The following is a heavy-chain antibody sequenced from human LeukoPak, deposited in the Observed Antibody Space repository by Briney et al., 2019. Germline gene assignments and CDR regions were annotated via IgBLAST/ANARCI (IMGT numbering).Heavy chain of an antibody. V-gene: IGHV3-23*01. Sequence: GGSLRLSCAASGFTFSSYWMSWVRQAPGKGLEWVSSISGSGGNTYYADSVKGRFTISRDNSKSTVYLQMNSLRAEDTAVYHCAKTNGYYDYWGQGTLVTVSS. CDR2: ISGSGGNT. CDR3: AKTNGYYDY. J-gene: IGHJ4*02. CDR1: GFTFSSYW. D-gene: IGHD3-22*01.